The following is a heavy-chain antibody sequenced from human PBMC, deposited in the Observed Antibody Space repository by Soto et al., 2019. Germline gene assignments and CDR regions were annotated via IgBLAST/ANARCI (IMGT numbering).Heavy chain of an antibody. CDR1: VYTFTSYA. V-gene: IGHV1-3*01. CDR2: INAGNGNT. Sequence: GASVKVSCKASVYTFTSYAMHWVRHAPGQRLEWMGWINAGNGNTKYSQKFQGRVTITRDTSASTAYMELSSLRSEDTAVYYCARDREITIFGVVPYYFDYWGQGTLVTVAS. J-gene: IGHJ4*02. D-gene: IGHD3-3*01. CDR3: ARDREITIFGVVPYYFDY.